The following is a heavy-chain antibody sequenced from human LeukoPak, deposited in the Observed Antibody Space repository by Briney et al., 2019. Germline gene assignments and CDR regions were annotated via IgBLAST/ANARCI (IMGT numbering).Heavy chain of an antibody. CDR3: ARVGGDYYDSSGYYYFDY. J-gene: IGHJ4*02. D-gene: IGHD3-22*01. CDR1: GYTFTSYG. Sequence: ASVKVSCKASGYTFTSYGISWVRQAPGQGLEWMRWISAYNGNTNYAQKLQGRVTMTTDTSTGTAYMELRSLRSDDTAVYYCARVGGDYYDSSGYYYFDYWGQGTLVTVSS. V-gene: IGHV1-18*01. CDR2: ISAYNGNT.